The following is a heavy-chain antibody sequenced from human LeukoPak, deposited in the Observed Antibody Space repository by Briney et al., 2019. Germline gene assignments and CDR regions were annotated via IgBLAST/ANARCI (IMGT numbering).Heavy chain of an antibody. J-gene: IGHJ5*02. CDR2: IFHTGSS. Sequence: SETLSLTCTVSDYSISSGYFWTWIRQPPGKGLEWIGSIFHTGSSYYNPSLKSPVAISVDTSKNQFSLELSSVTAADTAVYYCARDLGLTISDNWFDPWGQGTLAPVSS. CDR1: DYSISSGYF. V-gene: IGHV4-38-2*02. CDR3: ARDLGLTISDNWFDP. D-gene: IGHD3-3*01.